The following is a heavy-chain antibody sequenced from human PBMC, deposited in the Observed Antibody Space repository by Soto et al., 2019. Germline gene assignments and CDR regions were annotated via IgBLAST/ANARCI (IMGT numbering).Heavy chain of an antibody. Sequence: GGALRLSCTASGFTFSRFSMHWVRQAPGKGLAWVAVISYDGNNKHFAESVKGRFSISRDDSKNTVYLEMNNLRGDDSAVYYCARDHGMFLSYYYYGMDVWGQGTTVTVSS. CDR1: GFTFSRFS. CDR2: ISYDGNNK. D-gene: IGHD3-10*02. CDR3: ARDHGMFLSYYYYGMDV. J-gene: IGHJ6*02. V-gene: IGHV3-30-3*01.